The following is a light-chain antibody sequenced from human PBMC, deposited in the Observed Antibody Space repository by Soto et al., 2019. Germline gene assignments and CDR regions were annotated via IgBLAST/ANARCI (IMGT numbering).Light chain of an antibody. J-gene: IGKJ4*01. V-gene: IGKV1-12*01. Sequence: DIQMTQSPSSVSASVGDRVTITCRASQAISSWLVWYQQKPGKAPKLLIYKASTLQSGVPSRFSGSASGTDFTRPISGLQPEDFATYSCQQASSFPFTFGGGTEVEIK. CDR1: QAISSW. CDR2: KAS. CDR3: QQASSFPFT.